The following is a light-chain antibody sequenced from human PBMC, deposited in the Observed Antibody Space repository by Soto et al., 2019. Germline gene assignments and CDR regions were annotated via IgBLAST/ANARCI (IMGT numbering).Light chain of an antibody. CDR1: SSDVGGYDY. CDR2: EVN. CDR3: SSYSISTAYL. V-gene: IGLV2-14*01. J-gene: IGLJ1*01. Sequence: ALTHPASVSGSPGQSITISCTGTSSDVGGYDYVSWYQLHPGKAPKLMVFEVNNRPSGVSYRFSGSKSGNTASLTISGLQAEDEADYFCSSYSISTAYLFGTGTKVTVL.